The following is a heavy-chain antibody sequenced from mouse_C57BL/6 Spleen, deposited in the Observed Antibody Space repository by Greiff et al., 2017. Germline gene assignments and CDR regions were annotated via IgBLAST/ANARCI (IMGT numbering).Heavy chain of an antibody. CDR1: GYTFTDYY. V-gene: IGHV1-19*01. CDR3: ARRGYYYGSSLYWYFDV. CDR2: INPYNGGT. Sequence: EVKLQESGPVLVKPGASVKMSCKASGYTFTDYYMNWVKQSHGKSLEWIGVINPYNGGTSYNQKFKGKATLTVDKSSSTAYMELNSLTSEDSAVYYCARRGYYYGSSLYWYFDVWGTGTTVTVSS. J-gene: IGHJ1*03. D-gene: IGHD1-1*01.